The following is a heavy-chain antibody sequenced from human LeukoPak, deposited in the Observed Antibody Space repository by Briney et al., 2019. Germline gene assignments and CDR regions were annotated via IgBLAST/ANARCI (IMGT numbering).Heavy chain of an antibody. CDR2: INPSGGST. V-gene: IGHV1-46*01. J-gene: IGHJ4*02. CDR3: AREGPTGLYFDY. Sequence: GASVKVSCKASGYTFTSYYMHWVRQAPGQGLEGMGIINPSGGSTSYAQKFQGRVTMTRDMSTSTVYMELSSLRSEDTAVYYCAREGPTGLYFDYWGQGTLVTVSS. CDR1: GYTFTSYY. D-gene: IGHD1-14*01.